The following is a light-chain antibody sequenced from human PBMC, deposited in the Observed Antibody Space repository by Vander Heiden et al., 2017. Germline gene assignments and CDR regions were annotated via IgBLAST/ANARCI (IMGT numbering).Light chain of an antibody. Sequence: SSELPQDPAVSVALGQPVRITCQGDSPRSYYATWYPPQPGQAPVLVIYGKNNRPSGIPDRFAGSISGNTASLTITGAQAEDEADYYCNSRDSSGNHRSYVFGTGTKVTVL. CDR2: GKN. CDR1: SPRSYY. J-gene: IGLJ1*01. V-gene: IGLV3-19*01. CDR3: NSRDSSGNHRSYV.